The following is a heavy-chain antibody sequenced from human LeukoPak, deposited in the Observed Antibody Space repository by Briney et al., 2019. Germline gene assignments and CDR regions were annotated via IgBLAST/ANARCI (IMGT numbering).Heavy chain of an antibody. Sequence: GGSLRLSCAASGFTFSSYAMSWVRQAPGKGLEWVSAITSSYGSTYYADSVKGRFTISRDNAKNSLYLQMNSLRAEDTAVYYCARLGYSSSWDYNWFDPWGQGTLVTVSS. V-gene: IGHV3-23*01. CDR3: ARLGYSSSWDYNWFDP. J-gene: IGHJ5*02. CDR2: ITSSYGST. CDR1: GFTFSSYA. D-gene: IGHD6-13*01.